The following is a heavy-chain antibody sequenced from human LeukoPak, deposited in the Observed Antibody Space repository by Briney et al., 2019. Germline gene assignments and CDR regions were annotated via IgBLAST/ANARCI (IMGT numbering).Heavy chain of an antibody. CDR3: ARTMEGYCSGGSCYQYSYYMDV. V-gene: IGHV4-59*01. CDR1: GVSISSYY. Sequence: SETLSLTCTVSGVSISSYYWSWIRQPPGKGLEWIGYIYYSGSTNYNPSLKSRVTISVDTSKNQFSLKLTSVTAADTAVYYCARTMEGYCSGGSCYQYSYYMDVWGKGTTVTVSS. CDR2: IYYSGST. J-gene: IGHJ6*03. D-gene: IGHD2-15*01.